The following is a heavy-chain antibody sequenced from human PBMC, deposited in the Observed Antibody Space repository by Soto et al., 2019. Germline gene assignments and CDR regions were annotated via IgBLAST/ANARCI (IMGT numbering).Heavy chain of an antibody. CDR2: IYPDDSDT. CDR3: ARTRYDILTGPVDY. Sequence: LKISCKASGYSFTTYWIAWVRQMPGKGLEWMGIIYPDDSDTRYSPSFQGQVTISADKSISTAYLQWSSLKASDTAMYYCARTRYDILTGPVDYWGQGTLVTVSS. D-gene: IGHD3-9*01. J-gene: IGHJ4*02. CDR1: GYSFTTYW. V-gene: IGHV5-51*01.